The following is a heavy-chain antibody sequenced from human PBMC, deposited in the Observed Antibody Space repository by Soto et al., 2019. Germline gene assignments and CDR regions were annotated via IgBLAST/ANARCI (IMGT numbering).Heavy chain of an antibody. CDR2: ISAYNGNT. CDR1: GYTFTSYG. Sequence: ASVKVSCKASGYTFTSYGISWVRQAPGQGLEWMGWISAYNGNTNYAQKLQGRVTMTTDTSTSTAYMELRSRRAEDTAVYYCASRAYYDNSGYYYYYFDYWGRGALVTVSS. J-gene: IGHJ4*02. D-gene: IGHD3-22*01. V-gene: IGHV1-18*01. CDR3: ASRAYYDNSGYYYYYFDY.